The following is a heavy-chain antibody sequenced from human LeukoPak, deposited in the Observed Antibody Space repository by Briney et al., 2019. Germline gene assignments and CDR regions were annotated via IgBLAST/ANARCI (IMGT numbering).Heavy chain of an antibody. D-gene: IGHD6-19*01. CDR3: RASSGWYTFDY. CDR1: GFTVSSNY. J-gene: IGHJ4*02. CDR2: IYSGGST. V-gene: IGHV3-66*01. Sequence: GGSLRLSCAASGFTVSSNYMSWVRQAPGKGLEWVSVIYSGGSTYYPDSVKGRFTISRDNSKNTLYLQMNSLRDEDTDVYYCRASSGWYTFDYWGQGTLVTVSS.